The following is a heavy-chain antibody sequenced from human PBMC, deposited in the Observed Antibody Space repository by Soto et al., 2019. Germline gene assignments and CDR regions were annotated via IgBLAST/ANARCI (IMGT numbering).Heavy chain of an antibody. Sequence: PSETLSLTCAVYGGSFSGYYWTWIRQPPGTGLEWIGEINHSGSTNYNPSLKSRVTISVDTSKNQFSLKLTSVTAADTAVYYCARDKVTGLFDYWGHGTRVTVSS. CDR2: INHSGST. J-gene: IGHJ4*01. D-gene: IGHD2-8*02. CDR1: GGSFSGYY. CDR3: ARDKVTGLFDY. V-gene: IGHV4-34*01.